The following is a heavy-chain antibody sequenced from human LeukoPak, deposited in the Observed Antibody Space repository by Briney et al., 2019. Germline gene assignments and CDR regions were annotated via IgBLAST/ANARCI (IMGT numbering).Heavy chain of an antibody. D-gene: IGHD3-22*01. V-gene: IGHV4-39*07. CDR3: ARDRGLGIISGYYYGDAFDI. Sequence: PSETLSLTCTVSGGSISSSSSYWGWIRQPPGKGLEWIGTIYYSGSTYYNLSLKSRVTISVDTSKNQFSLKLSSVTAADTAVYYCARDRGLGIISGYYYGDAFDIWGQGTMVTVSS. CDR1: GGSISSSSSY. J-gene: IGHJ3*02. CDR2: IYYSGST.